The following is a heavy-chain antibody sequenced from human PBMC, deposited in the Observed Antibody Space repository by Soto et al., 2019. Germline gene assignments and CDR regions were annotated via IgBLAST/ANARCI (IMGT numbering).Heavy chain of an antibody. CDR2: IIPIFGTA. D-gene: IGHD2-15*01. V-gene: IGHV1-69*12. J-gene: IGHJ4*02. Sequence: QVQLVQSGAEVKKPGSSVKVSCKASGGTFSSYAISWVRQAPGQGLEWMGGIIPIFGTANYAQKFQGRVTITADESPSPAYMVLSSLSSEDTVVYYCARSSVWGYCSGGSCSAHDYWGQGTLVTVSS. CDR1: GGTFSSYA. CDR3: ARSSVWGYCSGGSCSAHDY.